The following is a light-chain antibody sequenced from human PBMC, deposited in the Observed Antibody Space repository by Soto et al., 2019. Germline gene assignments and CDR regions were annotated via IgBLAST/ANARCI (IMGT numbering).Light chain of an antibody. CDR2: DAS. V-gene: IGKV3D-15*01. J-gene: IGKJ5*01. CDR1: QSVDND. CDR3: QQYNNWPQIT. Sequence: EIVMTQSPASLSLSPCDRATLSCRASQSVDNDLAWYQQKPGQPPRLLIYDASTRATGIPARFSGSGSGTEFTLTISSLQSEDFAVYYCQQYNNWPQITFGQGTRLEI.